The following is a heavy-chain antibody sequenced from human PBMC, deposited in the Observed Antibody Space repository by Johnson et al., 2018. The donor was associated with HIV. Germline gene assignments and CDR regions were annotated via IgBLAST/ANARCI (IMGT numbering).Heavy chain of an antibody. CDR2: IGGSGGST. J-gene: IGHJ3*02. CDR3: ARNDPAAGTGDAFDI. D-gene: IGHD6-13*01. Sequence: VQVVESGGGLVQPGGSLTLSCVGSGFTFCFYGMTWVRQAPGKGLEWVSLIGGSGGSTYYADSVKGRFTISRDNSKNTLYLQMNSLRAEDTAVYYCARNDPAAGTGDAFDIWGQGTMVTVSS. CDR1: GFTFCFYG. V-gene: IGHV3-23*04.